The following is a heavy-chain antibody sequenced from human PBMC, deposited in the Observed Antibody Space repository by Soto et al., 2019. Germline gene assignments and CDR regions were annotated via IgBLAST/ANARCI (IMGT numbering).Heavy chain of an antibody. Sequence: PSETLSLTCTVSGGSVSSGSYYWSWIRQPPGKGLEWIGYIYYSGSTNYNPSLKSRVTISVDTSKNQFSLKLSSVTAADTAVYYCARAPYYDFWSGYSGGVFDYWGQGTLVTVSS. CDR1: GGSVSSGSYY. CDR2: IYYSGST. D-gene: IGHD3-3*01. CDR3: ARAPYYDFWSGYSGGVFDY. J-gene: IGHJ4*02. V-gene: IGHV4-61*01.